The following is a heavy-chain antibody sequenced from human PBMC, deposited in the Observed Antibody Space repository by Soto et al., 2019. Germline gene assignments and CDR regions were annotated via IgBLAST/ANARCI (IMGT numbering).Heavy chain of an antibody. CDR1: GFDFNNAW. CDR3: TTDPYTSPRVVRFDY. V-gene: IGHV3-15*07. Sequence: GGSLRLSCAASGFDFNNAWINWVRQAPGKGLEWIGRIRSKVHGETTDFAVSVRGRFAITRDDSRNMVYMQMNALNTEDTPMYYCTTDPYTSPRVVRFDYWGLGPRVTVSS. CDR2: IRSKVHGETT. D-gene: IGHD3-3*01. J-gene: IGHJ4*01.